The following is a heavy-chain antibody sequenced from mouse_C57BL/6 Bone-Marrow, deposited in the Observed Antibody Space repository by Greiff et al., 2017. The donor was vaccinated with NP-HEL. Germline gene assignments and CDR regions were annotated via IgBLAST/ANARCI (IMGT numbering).Heavy chain of an antibody. V-gene: IGHV1-5*01. CDR3: TRLGYGKD. J-gene: IGHJ3*01. CDR2: IYPGNSDT. Sequence: EVQLQQSGTVLARPGASVKMSCKTSGYTFTSYWMHWVKQRPGQGLEWIGAIYPGNSDTSYNQKFKGKAKLTAVTSASTAYMELSSLTNEDSAVYYCTRLGYGKDWGQGTLVTVSA. D-gene: IGHD1-1*01. CDR1: GYTFTSYW.